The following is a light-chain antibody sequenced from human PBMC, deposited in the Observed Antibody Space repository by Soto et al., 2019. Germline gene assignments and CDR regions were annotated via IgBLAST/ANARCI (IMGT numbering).Light chain of an antibody. CDR2: STN. Sequence: QTVVTQEPSFSVSPGGTVTLTCGLSSGSVSPSHYPSWHQQTPGQSPRTLIHSTNTRSSGVPDRFSGSILGNKAALTITGPRADDESDYYCLLYRGGGLWVFGGGTK. CDR3: LLYRGGGLWV. J-gene: IGLJ3*02. V-gene: IGLV8-61*01. CDR1: SGSVSPSHY.